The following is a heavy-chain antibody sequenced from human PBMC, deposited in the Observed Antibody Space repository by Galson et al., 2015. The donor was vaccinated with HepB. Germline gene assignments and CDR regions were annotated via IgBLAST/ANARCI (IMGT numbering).Heavy chain of an antibody. J-gene: IGHJ4*02. Sequence: SLRLSCAASGFTFSNYAMHWVRQAPGKGLEWVAVISYDGSNKYYAGSVKGRFTISRDNSKNTLYLQMNSLRTEDTAVYYCARGTKYDFWSFDSWGQGTLVTVSS. CDR3: ARGTKYDFWSFDS. CDR2: ISYDGSNK. CDR1: GFTFSNYA. D-gene: IGHD3-3*01. V-gene: IGHV3-30-3*01.